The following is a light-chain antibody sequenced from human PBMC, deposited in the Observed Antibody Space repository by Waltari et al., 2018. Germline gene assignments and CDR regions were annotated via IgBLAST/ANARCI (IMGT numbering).Light chain of an antibody. Sequence: QSALTQPASVSGSPGQSITISCTGSSSYIGAYNFVSWYPQHTGKAPQLMIYDVSKRPSGVSNRFSGSKSGNTASLTIYGLQVENEADYFCSSYTTTNIVVFGGGTELTVL. CDR1: SSYIGAYNF. V-gene: IGLV2-14*03. CDR2: DVS. CDR3: SSYTTTNIVV. J-gene: IGLJ2*01.